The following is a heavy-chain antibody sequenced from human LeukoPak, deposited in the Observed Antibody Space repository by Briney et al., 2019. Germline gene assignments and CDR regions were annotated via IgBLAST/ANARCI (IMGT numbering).Heavy chain of an antibody. D-gene: IGHD4-17*01. J-gene: IGHJ5*02. CDR2: INPNSGGT. CDR3: AREYGDYQSSNWFDP. CDR1: GYTFTGYY. Sequence: ASVKVSCKASGYTFTGYYMHWVRQAPGQGLEWMGWINPNSGGTNYAQKFQGRVTMTRDTSISTAYMELSRLRSDDTAVYYCAREYGDYQSSNWFDPWGQGTLVTVSS. V-gene: IGHV1-2*02.